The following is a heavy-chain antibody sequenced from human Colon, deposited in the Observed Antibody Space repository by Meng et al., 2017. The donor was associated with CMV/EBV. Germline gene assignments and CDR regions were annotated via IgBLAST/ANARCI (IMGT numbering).Heavy chain of an antibody. D-gene: IGHD2-2*02. CDR3: AKDGYCSSTSCYKDFDY. CDR1: GFSFFRFA. CDR2: ISGSTTTT. J-gene: IGHJ4*02. V-gene: IGHV3-23*01. Sequence: GESLKISCEASGFSFFRFAMSWVRQAPGKGPEWVAAISGSTTTTDYADSVKGRFTISRDNSKNMLYLQMDSLTTEDTAVYYCAKDGYCSSTSCYKDFDYWGQGTLVTVSS.